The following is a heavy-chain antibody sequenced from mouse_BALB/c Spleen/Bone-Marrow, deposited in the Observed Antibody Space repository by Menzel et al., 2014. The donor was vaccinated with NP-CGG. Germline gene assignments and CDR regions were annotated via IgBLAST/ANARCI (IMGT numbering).Heavy chain of an antibody. Sequence: VQLQQSGLELVKPGASVRISCKASGYTFTSFYIHWVKQRPGQGLEWIGWIYPGDFNTKFNEKFKGKATLTADKSSSTAYMQLSSLTSEDSAVYFCARKSQRAYDSMIYWGPGTSVTVSS. D-gene: IGHD2-3*01. CDR1: GYTFTSFY. J-gene: IGHJ4*01. V-gene: IGHV1S56*01. CDR2: IYPGDFNT. CDR3: ARKSQRAYDSMIY.